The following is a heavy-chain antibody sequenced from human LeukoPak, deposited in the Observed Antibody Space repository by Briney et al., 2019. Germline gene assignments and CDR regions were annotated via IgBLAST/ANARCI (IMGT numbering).Heavy chain of an antibody. V-gene: IGHV2-5*01. CDR1: DFSFSTRGVG. D-gene: IGHD3-9*01. J-gene: IGHJ4*02. CDR2: IYWNDDK. CDR3: AHVGPYYDILTGYYMGYFNY. Sequence: SGPTLVNPTQTLTLTCTFSDFSFSTRGVGVGWIRQPPGKALEWLAVIYWNDDKRYSPSLKSRLTITKDTSKNQVVLKMTNMDPVDTATYYCAHVGPYYDILTGYYMGYFNYWGQGTLVTVSS.